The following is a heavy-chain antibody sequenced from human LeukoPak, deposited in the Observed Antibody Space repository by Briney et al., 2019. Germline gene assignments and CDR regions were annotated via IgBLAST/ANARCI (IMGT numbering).Heavy chain of an antibody. Sequence: SETLSLTCAVSGYSISSGYYWGWIRQPPGKGLEWIGSIFHRGNTYYNPSLKSRVTISLDTSTNQFSLKLSSVTAADTAVYYCARDREGDLCFDYWGQGTLVTVSS. V-gene: IGHV4-38-2*02. D-gene: IGHD3-10*02. CDR2: IFHRGNT. J-gene: IGHJ4*02. CDR1: GYSISSGYY. CDR3: ARDREGDLCFDY.